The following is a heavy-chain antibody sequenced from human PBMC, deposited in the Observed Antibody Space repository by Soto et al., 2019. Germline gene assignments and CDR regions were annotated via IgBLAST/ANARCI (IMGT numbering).Heavy chain of an antibody. CDR3: ARARDSSGFPFYFDY. D-gene: IGHD3-22*01. V-gene: IGHV3-48*02. CDR1: GFMISSHD. CDR2: ISSSSSTI. J-gene: IGHJ4*02. Sequence: GGSLRLSCAASGFMISSHDMSWVRQAPGKGLEWVSYISSSSSTIYYADSVKGRFTISRDNAKNSLYLQMNSLRDEDTAVYYCARARDSSGFPFYFDYWGQGTLVTVSS.